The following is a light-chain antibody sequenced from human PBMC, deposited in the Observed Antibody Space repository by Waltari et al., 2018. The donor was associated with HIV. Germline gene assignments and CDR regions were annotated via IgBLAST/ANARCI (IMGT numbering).Light chain of an antibody. CDR2: WAS. V-gene: IGKV4-1*01. J-gene: IGKJ1*01. Sequence: DIVMTQSPDSLAVSLGERATINCKSSQSVKNSSNNKNYLGWDQQKPGQPPKLLIYWASTRESGVPDRFSGSGSGTDFTLTISSLQAEDVAVYYCQQHYSTPWTFGQGTKVEIK. CDR3: QQHYSTPWT. CDR1: QSVKNSSNNKNY.